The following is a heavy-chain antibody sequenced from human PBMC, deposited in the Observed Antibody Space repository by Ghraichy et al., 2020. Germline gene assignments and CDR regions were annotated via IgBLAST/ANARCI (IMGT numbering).Heavy chain of an antibody. CDR1: GGSISSSSYY. V-gene: IGHV4-39*01. J-gene: IGHJ4*02. CDR2: MYYSGST. D-gene: IGHD2-15*01. CDR3: ATTEDIVVVVGAT. Sequence: SETLSLTCTASGGSISSSSYYWGWIRQPPGKGLEWIGSMYYSGSTYYNPSLKSRVTISVDTSKNQFSLKLSSVTAADTAVYYCATTEDIVVVVGATWGQGTLVTVSS.